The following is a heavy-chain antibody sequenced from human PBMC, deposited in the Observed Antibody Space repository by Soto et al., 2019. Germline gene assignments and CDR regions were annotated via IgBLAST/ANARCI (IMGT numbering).Heavy chain of an antibody. V-gene: IGHV1-69*08. D-gene: IGHD5-18*01. CDR3: AREDTAMAFDY. J-gene: IGHJ4*02. Sequence: QVQLVQSGAEVKKPGSSVKVSCKASGGTFSSYTISWVRQAPGQGLEWMGRIIPILGIANYAQKFQGRVTITADKSPSPAYMELSSLRSEDTAVYYCAREDTAMAFDYWGQGTLVTVSS. CDR2: IIPILGIA. CDR1: GGTFSSYT.